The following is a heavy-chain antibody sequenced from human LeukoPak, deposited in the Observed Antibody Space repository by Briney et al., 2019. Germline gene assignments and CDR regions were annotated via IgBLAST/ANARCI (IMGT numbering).Heavy chain of an antibody. CDR3: ARDFDWGPDY. J-gene: IGHJ4*02. Sequence: ASVKVSCKASGFTFTDHYMHWVRQAPGQGLEWMGWINGKSGVTFYAQQFQERITVTRDTSISTMYLELNRLTSADTAIYYCARDFDWGPDYWGPGTLVAVSS. CDR1: GFTFTDHY. D-gene: IGHD3-16*01. CDR2: INGKSGVT. V-gene: IGHV1-2*02.